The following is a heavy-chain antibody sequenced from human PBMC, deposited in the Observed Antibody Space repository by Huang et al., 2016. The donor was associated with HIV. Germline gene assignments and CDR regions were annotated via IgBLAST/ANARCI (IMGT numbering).Heavy chain of an antibody. J-gene: IGHJ4*02. CDR1: GFTLRRYA. Sequence: QVQLVESGGGVVQPGRSLRLSCAASGFTLRRYAMHWVRQAPGKGLEGVAVISYDGSNKYYADSVKGRFTISRDNSKNTLYLQMNSLRAEDTAVYYCARAIETPGYSDYWGQGTLVTVSS. V-gene: IGHV3-30-3*01. D-gene: IGHD3-10*01. CDR3: ARAIETPGYSDY. CDR2: ISYDGSNK.